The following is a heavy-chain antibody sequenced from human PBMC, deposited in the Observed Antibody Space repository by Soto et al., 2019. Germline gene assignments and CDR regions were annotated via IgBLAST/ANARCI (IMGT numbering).Heavy chain of an antibody. V-gene: IGHV3-21*05. CDR1: GFSFSAYG. Sequence: GGSLRLSCAASGFSFSAYGMNWVRQAPGKGLERVSYISGNSRYIYYTDSVKGRFTISRDNAKSSVYLQMNSLRAEDTAVYYCARQNILDYWGQGTLVTVSS. J-gene: IGHJ4*02. CDR3: ARQNILDY. CDR2: ISGNSRYI.